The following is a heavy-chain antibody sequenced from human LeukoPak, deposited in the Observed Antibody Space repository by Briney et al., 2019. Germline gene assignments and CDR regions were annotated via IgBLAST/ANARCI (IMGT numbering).Heavy chain of an antibody. CDR3: ASDQQWLAFDI. Sequence: GGSLRLSCAASGFTFRSYWMSWVRQAPGKGLERVANIKQDGSEKYYVDSVKGRFTISRDNAKNSLDLQMNSLRVEDTAVYYCASDQQWLAFDIWGQGTMVTVSS. J-gene: IGHJ3*02. D-gene: IGHD6-19*01. CDR2: IKQDGSEK. CDR1: GFTFRSYW. V-gene: IGHV3-7*01.